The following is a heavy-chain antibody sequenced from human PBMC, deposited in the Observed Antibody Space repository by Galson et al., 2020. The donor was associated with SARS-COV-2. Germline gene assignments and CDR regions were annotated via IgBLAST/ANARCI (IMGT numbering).Heavy chain of an antibody. CDR1: GYTFTGYY. Sequence: ASVKVSCKASGYTFTGYYMHWVRQAPGQGLEWMGWINPNSGGTNYAQKFQGRVTMTRDTSISTAYMELSRLRSDDTAVYYCSCSSGGPVDYYYGMDVWGQGTTVTVSS. CDR2: INPNSGGT. J-gene: IGHJ6*02. V-gene: IGHV1-2*02. D-gene: IGHD6-19*01. CDR3: SCSSGGPVDYYYGMDV.